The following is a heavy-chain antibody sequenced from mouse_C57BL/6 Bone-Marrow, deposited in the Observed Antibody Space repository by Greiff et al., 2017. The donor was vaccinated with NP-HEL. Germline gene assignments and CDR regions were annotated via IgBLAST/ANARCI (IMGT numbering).Heavy chain of an antibody. V-gene: IGHV5-12*01. CDR1: GFTFSDYY. J-gene: IGHJ4*01. CDR2: ISNGGGST. CDR3: ARLTVWAFMDY. D-gene: IGHD4-1*01. Sequence: EVKLVESGGDLVQPGGSLKLSCAASGFTFSDYYMYWVRQTPEKRLEWVAYISNGGGSTYYPDTVKGRFTISRDNAKNTLYLQMSRLKSEDTAMYYCARLTVWAFMDYWGQGTSVTVSS.